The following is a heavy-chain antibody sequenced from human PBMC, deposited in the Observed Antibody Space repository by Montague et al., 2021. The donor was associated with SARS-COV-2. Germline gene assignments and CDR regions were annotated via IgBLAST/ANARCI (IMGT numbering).Heavy chain of an antibody. CDR1: GASISSRSYY. J-gene: IGHJ4*02. D-gene: IGHD1-26*01. V-gene: IGHV4-39*01. CDR3: ARQMTSWWELLYYFDY. Sequence: SETLSLTCTVSGASISSRSYYWGWIRQPPGKGLEWIGFKYYSGSTYYNPTLKSRVTISVDTSKNQFSLKLSSVTAADTAVYYCARQMTSWWELLYYFDYWGQGTLVTVSS. CDR2: KYYSGST.